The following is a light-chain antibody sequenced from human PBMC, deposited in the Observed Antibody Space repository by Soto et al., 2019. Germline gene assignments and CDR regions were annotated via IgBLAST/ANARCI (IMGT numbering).Light chain of an antibody. CDR1: QSVSTSY. CDR2: DAS. Sequence: EIVLTQSPATLSFSPGERATLSCGASQSVSTSYLACYQQKPLLAPRLLIYDASSKATGIPDRFSGSGSGTDFTLTISRLEPEDFAVYYCQQYGSSPITFGQGKRLEIK. V-gene: IGKV3D-20*01. J-gene: IGKJ5*01. CDR3: QQYGSSPIT.